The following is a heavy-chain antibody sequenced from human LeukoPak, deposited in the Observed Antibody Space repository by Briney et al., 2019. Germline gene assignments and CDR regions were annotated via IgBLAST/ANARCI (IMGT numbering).Heavy chain of an antibody. CDR1: GGAFSSYA. CDR3: ARSEGATFGAFDI. D-gene: IGHD1-26*01. V-gene: IGHV1-69*01. J-gene: IGHJ3*02. Sequence: SVKVSCKASGGAFSSYAISWVRQAPGQGLEWMGGIIPIFGTANYAQKFQGRVTITADESTSTAYMELSSLRSEDPAVYYCARSEGATFGAFDIWGQGTMVTVSS. CDR2: IIPIFGTA.